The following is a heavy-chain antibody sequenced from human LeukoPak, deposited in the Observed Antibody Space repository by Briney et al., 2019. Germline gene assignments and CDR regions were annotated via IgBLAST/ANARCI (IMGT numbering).Heavy chain of an antibody. V-gene: IGHV1-18*01. J-gene: IGHJ5*02. Sequence: ASVKVSCKASGYTFFSYGITWVRQAPGQGLEWMGWISAYNANTNYARELQGRVTMTTDTSTSTAYTELRSLRSDDTAVYYCARVSFNGDSNWFDPWGQGTLVTVSS. D-gene: IGHD4-17*01. CDR2: ISAYNANT. CDR3: ARVSFNGDSNWFDP. CDR1: GYTFFSYG.